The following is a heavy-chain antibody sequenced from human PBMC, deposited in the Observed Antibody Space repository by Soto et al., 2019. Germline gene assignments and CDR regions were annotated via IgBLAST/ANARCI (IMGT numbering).Heavy chain of an antibody. CDR2: IDPSDSYT. CDR1: GYSLTSYW. CDR3: ARLNCSSTSCFRGDNWFDP. V-gene: IGHV5-10-1*03. J-gene: IGHJ5*02. D-gene: IGHD2-2*01. Sequence: EVQLVQSGAEVKKPGESLRISCKGSGYSLTSYWISWVRQMSGKGLEWMGRIDPSDSYTNYSPSFQGHVTISADKSISTAYLQWSSLKASDTAMYYCARLNCSSTSCFRGDNWFDPWGQGTLVTVSS.